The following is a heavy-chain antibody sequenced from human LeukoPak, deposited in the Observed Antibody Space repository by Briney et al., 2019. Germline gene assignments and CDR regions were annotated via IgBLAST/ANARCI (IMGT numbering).Heavy chain of an antibody. V-gene: IGHV3-48*01. CDR1: EFTFSSYS. CDR2: ITNSGNSK. CDR3: ARLPRGIVATILDY. Sequence: PGGSLRLSCAASEFTFSSYSMNWVRQAPGKGLEWVSYITNSGNSKSYADSVKGRFTISRDNTKNSLYLQMNGLRAEDTAVYYCARLPRGIVATILDYWGQGTLVTVSS. D-gene: IGHD5-12*01. J-gene: IGHJ4*02.